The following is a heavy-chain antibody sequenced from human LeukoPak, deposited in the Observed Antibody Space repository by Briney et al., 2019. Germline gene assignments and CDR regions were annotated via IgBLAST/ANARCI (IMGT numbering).Heavy chain of an antibody. D-gene: IGHD3-22*01. V-gene: IGHV3-30*18. J-gene: IGHJ4*02. CDR3: AKDKSSSGYWYYFDY. Sequence: GESLRLSCAASGFTFSSYGMHWVRQAPGKGLEWVAVLSFDGSNKYYADSVKGRFTISRDNSKSTLYLQMNSLRDEDTAVYYCAKDKSSSGYWYYFDYWGQGTLVTVSS. CDR2: LSFDGSNK. CDR1: GFTFSSYG.